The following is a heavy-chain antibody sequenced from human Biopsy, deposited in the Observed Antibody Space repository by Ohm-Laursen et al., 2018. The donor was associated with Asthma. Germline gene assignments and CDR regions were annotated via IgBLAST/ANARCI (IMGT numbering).Heavy chain of an antibody. J-gene: IGHJ4*02. CDR3: AREVVSSGFYFDS. D-gene: IGHD3-22*01. CDR1: GGSIRNYY. V-gene: IGHV4-59*01. CDR2: IYTSGST. Sequence: GTLSLTCAVSGGSIRNYYWSWIRQPPGQRLEFIGYIYTSGSTNYNPSLKSRVTISADTSMNQFSLKLSSVTAADTAVYYCAREVVSSGFYFDSWGQETLVTVSS.